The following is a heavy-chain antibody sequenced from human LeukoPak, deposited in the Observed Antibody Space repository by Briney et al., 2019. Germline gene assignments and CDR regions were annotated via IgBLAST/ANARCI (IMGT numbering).Heavy chain of an antibody. CDR3: ARDHGGYFDY. V-gene: IGHV3-66*01. J-gene: IGHJ4*02. CDR1: GFTVRRNY. CDR2: IYSGGST. Sequence: GGSLRLSCAASGFTVRRNYMSWVRQAPGKGLEWVSVIYSGGSTYYADSVKGIFTISRDNSKNTLYLQMNSLRAEDTAVYYCARDHGGYFDYWGQGTLVNVSS.